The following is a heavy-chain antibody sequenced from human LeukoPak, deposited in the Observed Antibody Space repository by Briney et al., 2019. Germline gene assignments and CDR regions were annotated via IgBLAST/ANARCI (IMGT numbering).Heavy chain of an antibody. CDR1: GFTFSSYW. J-gene: IGHJ4*02. D-gene: IGHD3-10*01. CDR3: ARDWFWFGEPRSGY. V-gene: IGHV3-7*01. Sequence: HPGRSLRLSCAASGFTFSSYWMSWVRQAPGKGLEWVANIKQDGSEKYYVDSVKGRFTISRDNAKNSLYLQMNSLRAEDTAVYYCARDWFWFGEPRSGYWGQGTLVTVSS. CDR2: IKQDGSEK.